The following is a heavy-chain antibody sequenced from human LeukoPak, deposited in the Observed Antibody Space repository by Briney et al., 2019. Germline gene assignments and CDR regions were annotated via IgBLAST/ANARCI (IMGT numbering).Heavy chain of an antibody. CDR1: GYTFTSYY. CDR2: INPSGGST. J-gene: IGHJ4*02. D-gene: IGHD6-13*01. CDR3: YIAAAGTLDY. Sequence: PSVKVSCKASGYTFTSYYMHWVRQAPGQGLEWMGIINPSGGSTSYAQKFQGRVTMTRDTSMSTVYMELSSLRSEDTAVYYCYIAAAGTLDYWGQGTLVTVSS. V-gene: IGHV1-46*03.